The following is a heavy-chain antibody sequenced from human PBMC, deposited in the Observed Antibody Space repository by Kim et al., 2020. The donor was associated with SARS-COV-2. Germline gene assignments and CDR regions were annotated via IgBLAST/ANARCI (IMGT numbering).Heavy chain of an antibody. CDR3: ARDHSGSRRTLTY. D-gene: IGHD3-22*01. Sequence: SETLSLTCAVYGGSFSGYYWSWIRQPPGKGLEWIGEINHSGSTNYNPSLKSRVTISVDTSKNQFSLKLSSVTAADTAVYYCARDHSGSRRTLTYWGQGTLVTVSS. CDR2: INHSGST. V-gene: IGHV4-34*01. J-gene: IGHJ4*02. CDR1: GGSFSGYY.